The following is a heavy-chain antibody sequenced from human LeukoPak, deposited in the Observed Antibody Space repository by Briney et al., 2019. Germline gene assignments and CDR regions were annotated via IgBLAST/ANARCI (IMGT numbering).Heavy chain of an antibody. V-gene: IGHV4-61*02. D-gene: IGHD2-2*01. CDR3: ARDIVVVPAASPWFDP. CDR1: GGSISSGSYY. CDR2: IYTSGST. J-gene: IGHJ5*02. Sequence: SETLSLTCTVSGGSISSGSYYWSWLRQPAGTGLEWIGRIYTSGSTNYNPSLKSRVTISVDMSKNQFSLKLSSVTAADTAVYYCARDIVVVPAASPWFDPWGQGTLVTVSS.